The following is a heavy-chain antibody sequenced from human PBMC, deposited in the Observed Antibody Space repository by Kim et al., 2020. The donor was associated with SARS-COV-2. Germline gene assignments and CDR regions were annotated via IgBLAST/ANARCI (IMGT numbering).Heavy chain of an antibody. V-gene: IGHV4-59*01. D-gene: IGHD3-22*01. CDR1: GGSIGSSY. Sequence: SETLSLTCTVSGGSIGSSYWSWIRQPPGKGMEYIGDIDYSGSNDYNPSLKSLVTLSVDTSKNQLSLRLTSVTPADTAIYYCARGAPIIVDWGQGTLVTVS. CDR3: ARGAPIIVD. CDR2: IDYSGSN. J-gene: IGHJ4*02.